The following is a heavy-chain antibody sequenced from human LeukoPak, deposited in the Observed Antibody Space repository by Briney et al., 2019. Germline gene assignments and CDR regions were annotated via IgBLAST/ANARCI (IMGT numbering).Heavy chain of an antibody. D-gene: IGHD3-9*01. CDR3: ATGRYFRFFDY. CDR2: VYHSGVT. CDR1: GYSISSDYY. Sequence: SETLSLTCTVSGYSISSDYYWGWIRQPPGKGLEWIGSVYHSGVTFENPSLRSRVTLSVDTSKNQFSLKVSSVTAADTAVYYCATGRYFRFFDYWGQGTLVTVSS. V-gene: IGHV4-38-2*02. J-gene: IGHJ4*02.